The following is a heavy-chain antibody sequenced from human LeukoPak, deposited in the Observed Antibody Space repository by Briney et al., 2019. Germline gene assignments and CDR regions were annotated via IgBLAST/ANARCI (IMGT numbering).Heavy chain of an antibody. CDR2: ISAYNGNT. CDR1: GYTFTSYG. D-gene: IGHD2-2*01. V-gene: IGHV1-18*01. Sequence: ASVKVSSKASGYTFTSYGISWVRQAPGQGLEWMGWISAYNGNTNYAQKFQGRVTMTTDTSKSTAYMELRSLRSDEAAVYYCARDLGGIVVVPAAISLPWGQGTLVTVSS. CDR3: ARDLGGIVVVPAAISLP. J-gene: IGHJ5*02.